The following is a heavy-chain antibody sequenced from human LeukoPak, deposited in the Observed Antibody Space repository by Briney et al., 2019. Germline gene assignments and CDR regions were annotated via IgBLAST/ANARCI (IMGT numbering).Heavy chain of an antibody. J-gene: IGHJ3*02. D-gene: IGHD2-2*01. CDR1: GFTFSDYY. CDR3: ASRSLVVVPADSTDDAFDI. Sequence: GGSLRLSCAASGFTFSDYYMSWIRQAPGKGLEWVSYISSSGSTIYYADSVKGRFTISRDNAKNSLYLQMNSLRAEDTAVYYCASRSLVVVPADSTDDAFDIWGQGTMVTV. V-gene: IGHV3-11*04. CDR2: ISSSGSTI.